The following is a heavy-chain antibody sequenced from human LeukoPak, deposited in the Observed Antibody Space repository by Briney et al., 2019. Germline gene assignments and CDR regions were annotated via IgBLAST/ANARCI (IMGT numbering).Heavy chain of an antibody. D-gene: IGHD5-12*01. CDR2: IYSSGKT. J-gene: IGHJ4*02. CDR3: ATSAPFSGNDSPFDY. V-gene: IGHV4-61*01. Sequence: SETLSLTCTVSGASVSGGSSYWSWIRQPPGKGLESIGYIYSSGKTNYNPSLKSRVTISVDTSKNQFSLKLSSVTAADTAVYYCATSAPFSGNDSPFDYWGQGTLVTVSS. CDR1: GASVSGGSSY.